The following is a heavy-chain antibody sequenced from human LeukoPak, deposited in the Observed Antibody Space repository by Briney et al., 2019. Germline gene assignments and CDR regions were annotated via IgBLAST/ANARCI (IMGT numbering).Heavy chain of an antibody. J-gene: IGHJ4*02. Sequence: GASVKVSCKASGYSFSTHWMHWVRQAPGQGLEWMGIINPSGGFTSYAQKLQGRVTVTRDMSTSTVYMELSNLRSEDTAVYYCARGRWTAHIVGYYFDYWGQGTLVTVSS. V-gene: IGHV1-46*01. CDR2: INPSGGFT. CDR1: GYSFSTHW. D-gene: IGHD2-21*01. CDR3: ARGRWTAHIVGYYFDY.